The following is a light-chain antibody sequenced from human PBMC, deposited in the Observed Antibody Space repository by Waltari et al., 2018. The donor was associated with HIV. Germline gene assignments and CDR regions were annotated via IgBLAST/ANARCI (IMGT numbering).Light chain of an antibody. J-gene: IGLJ3*02. Sequence: QSALTQPASVSGSPGQSITISCTGTSSDVGSYNLVSWYQHHPGKAPKLMIYEVSKRPSGFSNLFSGSKSGNTASLTIAGLRAEDEADYYCCSYAGSVWVFGGGTKLTVL. CDR2: EVS. V-gene: IGLV2-23*02. CDR3: CSYAGSVWV. CDR1: SSDVGSYNL.